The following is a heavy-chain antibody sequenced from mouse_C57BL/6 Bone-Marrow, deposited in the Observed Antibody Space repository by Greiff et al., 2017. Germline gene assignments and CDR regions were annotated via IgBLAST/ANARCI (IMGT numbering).Heavy chain of an antibody. Sequence: QVQLQQSGAELVRPGTSVKMSCKASGYTFTNYWIGWAKQRPGHGLEWIGDIYPGGGYTNYNEKFKGKATLTADKSSSTAYTQFSSLTSEDSAIYYCAREDDGYLPFAYWGQGTLVTVSA. CDR1: GYTFTNYW. CDR2: IYPGGGYT. J-gene: IGHJ3*01. V-gene: IGHV1-63*01. CDR3: AREDDGYLPFAY. D-gene: IGHD2-3*01.